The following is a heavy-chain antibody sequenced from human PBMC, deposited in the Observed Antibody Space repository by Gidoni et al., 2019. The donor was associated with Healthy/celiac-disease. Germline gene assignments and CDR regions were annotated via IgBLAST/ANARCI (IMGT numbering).Heavy chain of an antibody. CDR1: GFTFSSYA. Sequence: QVQLVESGGGVVQPGRSLRLSCAASGFTFSSYAMHWVRQAPGKGLEWVAVISYDGSNKYYADSVKCRFTISRDNSKNTLYLQMNSLRAEDTAVYYCARDRGGSSSWSGGMDVWGQGTTVTVSS. J-gene: IGHJ6*02. CDR3: ARDRGGSSSWSGGMDV. V-gene: IGHV3-30-3*01. D-gene: IGHD6-13*01. CDR2: ISYDGSNK.